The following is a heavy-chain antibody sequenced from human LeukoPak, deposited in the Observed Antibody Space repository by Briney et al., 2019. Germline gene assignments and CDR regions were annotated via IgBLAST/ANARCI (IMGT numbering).Heavy chain of an antibody. V-gene: IGHV4-39*07. CDR1: GGSISSSSYY. D-gene: IGHD5-18*01. CDR2: IYYSGST. CDR3: ARDGGYSYGLDY. J-gene: IGHJ4*02. Sequence: SETLSLTCTVSGGSISSSSYYWDWIRQPPGKGLEWIGSIYYSGSTYYNPSLKSRVTISVDTSKNQFSLKLSSVTAADTAVYYCARDGGYSYGLDYWGQGTLVTVSS.